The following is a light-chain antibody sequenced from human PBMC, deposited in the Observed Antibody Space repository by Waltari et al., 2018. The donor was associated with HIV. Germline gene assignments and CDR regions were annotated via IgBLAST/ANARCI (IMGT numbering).Light chain of an antibody. V-gene: IGLV3-21*02. CDR3: QVWHSNSDHVV. CDR1: NIRSQS. J-gene: IGLJ2*01. Sequence: SYVLTQPPSVSVAPGQTARITCEGKNIRSQSRHRYQQRPGQVPALVVHDDSDRPSGIPERFSGSNSGNTATLTISRVEAGDEADYYCQVWHSNSDHVVFGGGTKLTVL. CDR2: DDS.